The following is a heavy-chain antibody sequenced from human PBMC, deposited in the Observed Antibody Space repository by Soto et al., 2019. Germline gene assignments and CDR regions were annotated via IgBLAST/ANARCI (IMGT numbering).Heavy chain of an antibody. CDR2: INHSGST. CDR1: GGPFSGYY. CDR3: ARDRLMATAGTARHYFGLDV. V-gene: IGHV4-34*01. D-gene: IGHD5-18*01. Sequence: SETLSLTCAVYGGPFSGYYWSWIRQPPGKGLEWIGEINHSGSTNYNPSLKSRVTISVDTSKNQFSLKLSSVTAADTAVYYCARDRLMATAGTARHYFGLDVWGQGTTVTVSS. J-gene: IGHJ6*02.